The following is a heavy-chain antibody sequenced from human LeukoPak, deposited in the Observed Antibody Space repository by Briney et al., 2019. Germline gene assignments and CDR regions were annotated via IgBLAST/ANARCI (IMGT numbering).Heavy chain of an antibody. D-gene: IGHD1-26*01. J-gene: IGHJ4*02. CDR3: AKGGKWDVTPFDY. CDR1: GFTFRNCG. CDR2: ISGGGGST. Sequence: GGSLRLSCVASGFTFRNCGMTWVRQAPGKGLEWVSTISGGGGSTYYADSVKGRFTISRDNSKNTLYLQVNSLRAEDTAVYYCAKGGKWDVTPFDYWGQGTLVTVSS. V-gene: IGHV3-23*01.